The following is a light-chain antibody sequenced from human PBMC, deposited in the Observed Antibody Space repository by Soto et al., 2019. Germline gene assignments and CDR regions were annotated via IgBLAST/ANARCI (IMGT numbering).Light chain of an antibody. CDR1: SSYVGGYNY. Sequence: QSAPTQPASVSGSPGQSITISCSETSSYVGGYNYVSWYQQHPGKAPKVMIYEVSNRPSGVSNRFSGSKSGNTASLTISGLQAEDEADYYCSSYISSSTLVFGGGTKLTVL. CDR2: EVS. J-gene: IGLJ3*02. V-gene: IGLV2-14*01. CDR3: SSYISSSTLV.